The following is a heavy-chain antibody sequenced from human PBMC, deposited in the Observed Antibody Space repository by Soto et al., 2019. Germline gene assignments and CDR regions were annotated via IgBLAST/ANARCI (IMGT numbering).Heavy chain of an antibody. V-gene: IGHV3-33*07. CDR1: VFSFSDHG. D-gene: IGHD2-2*01. CDR2: IWFDGTNT. Sequence: PGGSRRLSCTSSVFSFSDHGMYWFREAPGNGLEWLALIWFDGTNTYYADSVKDRFTISRDNSKNTLNLVMFSLRAEDTAVYYCAREMRATVYHLYGLDVWGQGAPVTVSS. CDR3: AREMRATVYHLYGLDV. J-gene: IGHJ6*02.